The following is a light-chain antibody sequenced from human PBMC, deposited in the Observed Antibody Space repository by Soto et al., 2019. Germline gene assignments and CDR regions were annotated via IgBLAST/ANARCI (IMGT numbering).Light chain of an antibody. V-gene: IGKV1-5*01. J-gene: IGKJ1*01. CDR1: QTISSW. Sequence: DIQMTQSPSTLSGSVGDRVTITCRASQTISSWLAWYQQKPGKAPKLLIYHASSLVTGVQSRFRGSGSGTEFTLTISSLKPEEFAAYYCQQYSTLWTFGQGTKGEIK. CDR3: QQYSTLWT. CDR2: HAS.